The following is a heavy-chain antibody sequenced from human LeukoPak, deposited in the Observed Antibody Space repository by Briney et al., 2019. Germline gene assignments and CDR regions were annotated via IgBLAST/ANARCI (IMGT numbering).Heavy chain of an antibody. D-gene: IGHD4-17*01. V-gene: IGHV3-74*01. CDR2: INSDGIIT. CDR3: ARVRATVAPHFDN. J-gene: IGHJ4*02. Sequence: GGSLRLSCAASGFTVSTNCVSWVRQAPGKGLMWVSRINSDGIITNYADSVKGRFTISRDNAKNTLYLQMNSLRAEATAVYYCARVRATVAPHFDNWGQGTLVTVSS. CDR1: GFTVSTNC.